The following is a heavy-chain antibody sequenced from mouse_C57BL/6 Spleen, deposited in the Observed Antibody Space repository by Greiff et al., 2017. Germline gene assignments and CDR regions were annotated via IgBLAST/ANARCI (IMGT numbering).Heavy chain of an antibody. Sequence: EVNVVESGGGLVKPGGSLKLSCAASGFTFSDYGMHWVRQAPEKGLEWVAYISSGSSTIYYADTVKGRFTISRDHSKNTLFLQMTSLRSEDTAMYYCAIYGNYPYFDYWGQGTTLTVSS. V-gene: IGHV5-17*01. J-gene: IGHJ2*01. D-gene: IGHD2-1*01. CDR3: AIYGNYPYFDY. CDR2: ISSGSSTI. CDR1: GFTFSDYG.